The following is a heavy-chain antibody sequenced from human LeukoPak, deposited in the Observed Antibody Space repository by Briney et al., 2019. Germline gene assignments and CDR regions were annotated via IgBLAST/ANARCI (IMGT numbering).Heavy chain of an antibody. CDR1: GGSISSYY. D-gene: IGHD3-22*01. V-gene: IGHV4-59*01. CDR3: ARLVDYFDSSAVDY. Sequence: SETLSLTCTVSGGSISSYYGSWIRQPPGKGLEWIGYIYYRGSPNYNPSLKSRVTISVSTCKKQFSLKLSSVTAADTAVYYCARLVDYFDSSAVDYWGKGTLVTVSS. CDR2: IYYRGSP. J-gene: IGHJ4*02.